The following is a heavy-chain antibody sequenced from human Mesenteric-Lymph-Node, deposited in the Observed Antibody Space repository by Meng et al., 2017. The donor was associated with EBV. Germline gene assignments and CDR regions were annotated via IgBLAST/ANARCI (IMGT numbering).Heavy chain of an antibody. Sequence: QGQLVQSGAEVKKPGAHVKVSCKSSGYTFTDYYMHWVRQAPGQGLEWMGRINPSSGGTNYAQKFQGRVTMTRDTSISTAYIELNSLRSDDTAVYYCASPGYSYGLDYWGQGTLVTVSS. CDR2: INPSSGGT. V-gene: IGHV1-2*06. J-gene: IGHJ4*02. CDR1: GYTFTDYY. CDR3: ASPGYSYGLDY. D-gene: IGHD5-18*01.